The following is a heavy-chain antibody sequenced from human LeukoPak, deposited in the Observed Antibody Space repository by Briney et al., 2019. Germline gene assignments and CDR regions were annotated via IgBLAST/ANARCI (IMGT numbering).Heavy chain of an antibody. CDR3: ARAGCSGGSCYYDY. D-gene: IGHD2-15*01. CDR2: LNPNSGNT. Sequence: ASVKVSCKASGYTFTSYDINWGRQATGQGLEWMGWLNPNSGNTGYAQKFQGRVTITRNTSISTAYMELSSLRSEDTAVYYCARAGCSGGSCYYDYWGQGTLVTVSS. V-gene: IGHV1-8*01. CDR1: GYTFTSYD. J-gene: IGHJ4*02.